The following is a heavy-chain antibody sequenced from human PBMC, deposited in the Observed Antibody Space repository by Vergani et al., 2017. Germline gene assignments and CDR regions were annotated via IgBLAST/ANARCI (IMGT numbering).Heavy chain of an antibody. Sequence: QVQLQESGPGLVKPSETLSLTCTVSGGSISSYYWSWIRQPAGKGLEWIGRIYTSGSTNYNPSLKSRVTMSVDTSKNQFSLKLSSVTAADTAVYYCARDDYDSSGYPREAFESWGQGTMVTVAA. J-gene: IGHJ3*02. CDR1: GGSISSYY. V-gene: IGHV4-4*07. CDR3: ARDDYDSSGYPREAFES. D-gene: IGHD3-22*01. CDR2: IYTSGST.